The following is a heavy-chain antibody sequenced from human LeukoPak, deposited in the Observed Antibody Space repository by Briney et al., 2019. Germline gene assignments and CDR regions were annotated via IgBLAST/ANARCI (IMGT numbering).Heavy chain of an antibody. Sequence: GASVTVSCTASGYTFTSYDITWVRQAAGQGLEWMGWLNPNSGNTGYAQKFQGRVTMTRNTSIRTAYMELSSLRSEDTAVYYCARWGTPTGFDYWGQGTLVTVSS. V-gene: IGHV1-8*01. CDR2: LNPNSGNT. J-gene: IGHJ4*02. CDR3: ARWGTPTGFDY. D-gene: IGHD1-7*01. CDR1: GYTFTSYD.